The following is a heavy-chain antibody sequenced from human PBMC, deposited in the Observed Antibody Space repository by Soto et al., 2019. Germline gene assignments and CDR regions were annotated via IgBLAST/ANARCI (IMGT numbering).Heavy chain of an antibody. Sequence: QVQLQQSGPGLVKPSQTLSLTCAISGDSVSRIGAAWNWIGQSPSRGLEWLGRTYHRSKWYNDYAVAVKSRXXIXPXXSKNQVSLQLNSVTPEDTAVYYCARGQYYYYGMDVWGQGTTVTVSS. CDR3: ARGQYYYYGMDV. J-gene: IGHJ6*02. V-gene: IGHV6-1*01. CDR2: TYHRSKWYN. CDR1: GDSVSRIGAA.